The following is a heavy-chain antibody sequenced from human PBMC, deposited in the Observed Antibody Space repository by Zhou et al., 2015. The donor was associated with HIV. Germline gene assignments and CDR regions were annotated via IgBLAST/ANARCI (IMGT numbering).Heavy chain of an antibody. D-gene: IGHD4-11*01. CDR2: IIPIFGTA. CDR3: ARCGKEVRSVTTGVDYYGMDV. V-gene: IGHV1-69*06. Sequence: QVQLVQSGAEVKKPGSSVKVSCKASGGTFSSYAISWVRQAPGQGLEWMGGIIPIFGTANYAQKFQGRVTITADKSTSTAYMELSSLRSEDTAVYYCARCGKEVRSVTTGVDYYGMDVWGQGTTVTVSS. CDR1: GGTFSSYA. J-gene: IGHJ6*02.